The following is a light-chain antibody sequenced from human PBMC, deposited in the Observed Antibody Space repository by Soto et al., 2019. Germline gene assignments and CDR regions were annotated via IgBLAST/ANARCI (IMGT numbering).Light chain of an antibody. J-gene: IGLJ1*01. V-gene: IGLV1-44*01. CDR1: SSNIGSNT. Sequence: QSVLTQPPSASGTPGQIVAISCSGSSSNIGSNTVTWYQQLPGTAPKLLIYSTSQRSSGVPGRFSGSKSGASASLSISGLQSEDGADYYCAAWDDRLDVYVFGRGTKVTAL. CDR2: STS. CDR3: AAWDDRLDVYV.